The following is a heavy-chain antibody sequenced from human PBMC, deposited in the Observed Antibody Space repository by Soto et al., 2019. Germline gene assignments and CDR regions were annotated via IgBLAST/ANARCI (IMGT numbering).Heavy chain of an antibody. J-gene: IGHJ4*02. V-gene: IGHV3-23*01. CDR3: ARDGLSPADY. Sequence: GSLRLSCAASGFTFSSYAVSWVRQAPGKGLEWVSAISGSGGSTYYADSVKGRFTISRDNAKNTLYLQMNSLRAEDTAVYYCARDGLSPADYWGQGTLVTVSS. CDR2: ISGSGGST. D-gene: IGHD3-16*02. CDR1: GFTFSSYA.